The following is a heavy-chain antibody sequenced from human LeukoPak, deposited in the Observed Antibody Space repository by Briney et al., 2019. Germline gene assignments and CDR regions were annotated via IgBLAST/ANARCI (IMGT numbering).Heavy chain of an antibody. V-gene: IGHV3-7*01. CDR3: AREAMVRGVPDAFDI. D-gene: IGHD3-10*01. CDR2: IKHDGIEK. CDR1: GFTFSSYA. J-gene: IGHJ3*02. Sequence: GGSLRLSCAASGFTFSSYAMSWVRQAPGKGLEWVANIKHDGIEKYFVDSVKGRFAISRDNAKNLLFLQMNNLRAEDTAVYYCAREAMVRGVPDAFDIWGQGTVVTVSS.